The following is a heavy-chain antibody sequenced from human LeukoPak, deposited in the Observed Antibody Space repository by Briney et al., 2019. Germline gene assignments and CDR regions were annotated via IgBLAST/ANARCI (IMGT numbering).Heavy chain of an antibody. CDR1: GFIFSNYV. CDR3: AKSRWFAEGYFEH. CDR2: ISATGVDT. Sequence: GGSLRLSCAASGFIFSNYVMNWVRQAPGKGLEWIASISATGVDTYNGDSAKGRFTISRDNSNNTLFLQVDSLRVEDTAVYYCAKSRWFAEGYFEHWGQGILVTVSS. V-gene: IGHV3-23*01. J-gene: IGHJ4*02. D-gene: IGHD6-13*01.